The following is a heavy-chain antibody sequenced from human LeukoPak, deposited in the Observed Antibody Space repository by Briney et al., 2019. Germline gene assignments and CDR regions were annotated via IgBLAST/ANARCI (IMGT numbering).Heavy chain of an antibody. V-gene: IGHV1-8*01. Sequence: ASVKVSCKASGYTFTSYDINWVRQATGQGLEWMGWMNPNSGNTGYAQKFQGRVTMTRNTSISTAYMELSSLRSDDTAVYYCAMGATKSYFDYWGQGTLVTVSS. CDR3: AMGATKSYFDY. D-gene: IGHD1-26*01. CDR2: MNPNSGNT. CDR1: GYTFTSYD. J-gene: IGHJ4*02.